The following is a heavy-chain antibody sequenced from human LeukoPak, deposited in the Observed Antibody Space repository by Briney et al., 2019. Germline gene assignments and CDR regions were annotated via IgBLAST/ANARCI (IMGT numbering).Heavy chain of an antibody. CDR3: AKDHYYDSSGSYMSIRWFDP. V-gene: IGHV3-23*01. D-gene: IGHD3-22*01. J-gene: IGHJ5*02. CDR2: ISGSGGST. Sequence: GGSLRLSCAASGFTFSSYAMSWVRQAPGKGLEWVSAISGSGGSTYYADSVKGRFTISRDNSKNTLYLQMNSLRAEDTAVYYCAKDHYYDSSGSYMSIRWFDPWGQGTLVTVSS. CDR1: GFTFSSYA.